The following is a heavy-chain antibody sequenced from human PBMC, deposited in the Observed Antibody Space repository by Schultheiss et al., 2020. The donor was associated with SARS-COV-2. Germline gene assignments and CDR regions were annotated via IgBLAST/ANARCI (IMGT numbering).Heavy chain of an antibody. Sequence: SETLSLTCAVSGYSISSGYYWGWIRQPPGKGLEWIGSIYHSGSTYYNQSLKSRVTISVDTSKNQFSLKLSSVTAADTAVYYCARDGSIFGVVIISVGWFDPWGQGTLVTVSS. CDR1: GYSISSGYY. J-gene: IGHJ5*02. CDR2: IYHSGST. CDR3: ARDGSIFGVVIISVGWFDP. V-gene: IGHV4-38-2*02. D-gene: IGHD3-3*01.